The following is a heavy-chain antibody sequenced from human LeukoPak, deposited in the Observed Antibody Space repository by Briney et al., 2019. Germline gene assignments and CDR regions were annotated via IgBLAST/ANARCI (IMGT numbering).Heavy chain of an antibody. V-gene: IGHV5-51*01. CDR1: GYRFTTYW. Sequence: GESLKISCKASGYRFTTYWIAWVRQVPGKGLEWMGIVYPGDSDTRYSPSFQGQVTISADKSISTAYLQWSSLKASDTAMYYCARLHCSGGSCPLYFDYWGQGTLVTVSS. CDR3: ARLHCSGGSCPLYFDY. D-gene: IGHD2-15*01. J-gene: IGHJ4*02. CDR2: VYPGDSDT.